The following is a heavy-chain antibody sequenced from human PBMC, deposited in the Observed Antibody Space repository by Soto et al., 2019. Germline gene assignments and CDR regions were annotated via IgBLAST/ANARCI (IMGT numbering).Heavy chain of an antibody. D-gene: IGHD6-13*01. J-gene: IGHJ4*02. Sequence: ASVQVSCKASGYTFTSYGISWVRQAPGQGLEWMGWISAYNGNTNYAQKLQGRVTMTTDTSTSTAYMELRSLRSDDTAVYYCAREKRVAAAGTVDYWGQGTLVTV. CDR2: ISAYNGNT. CDR3: AREKRVAAAGTVDY. V-gene: IGHV1-18*01. CDR1: GYTFTSYG.